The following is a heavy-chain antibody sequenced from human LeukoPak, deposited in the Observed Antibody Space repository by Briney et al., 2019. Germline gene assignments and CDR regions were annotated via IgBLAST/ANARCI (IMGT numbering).Heavy chain of an antibody. CDR3: TTLKIRGVVII. J-gene: IGHJ4*02. V-gene: IGHV3-15*01. Sequence: GGSLRLSCAASGFTFINAWMSWVRQAPGKGLEWVGRIHSKTDGGTTDYAAPVKGRFTISRDDSKNTLYLQMNSLKTEDTAVYYCTTLKIRGVVIIWGQGTLVTVSS. CDR1: GFTFINAW. CDR2: IHSKTDGGTT. D-gene: IGHD3-10*01.